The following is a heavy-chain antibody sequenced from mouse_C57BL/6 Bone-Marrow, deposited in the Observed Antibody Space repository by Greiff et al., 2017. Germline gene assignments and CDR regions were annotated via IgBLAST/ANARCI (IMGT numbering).Heavy chain of an antibody. J-gene: IGHJ3*01. V-gene: IGHV5-4*01. Sequence: EVQLVESGGGLVKPGGSLKLSCAASGFTFSSYAMSWVRQTPEKRLEWVATISDGGSYTYYPDNVKGRFTISRDNAKNNLYLQMSHLKSEDTAMYYCARGGDLLWLRGGFAYWGQGTLVTVSA. CDR3: ARGGDLLWLRGGFAY. CDR2: ISDGGSYT. CDR1: GFTFSSYA. D-gene: IGHD2-2*01.